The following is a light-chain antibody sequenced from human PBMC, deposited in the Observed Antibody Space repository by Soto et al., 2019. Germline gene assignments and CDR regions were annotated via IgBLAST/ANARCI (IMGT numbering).Light chain of an antibody. V-gene: IGKV1-5*03. CDR3: QQYNSYPYT. CDR2: KAS. Sequence: DIQMTHSPSTLSASVGDRVTITCRASQSISSWLAWYQQKPGKAPKLLIYKASSLESGVPSRLSGSGSGTEFTLTISSLQPDDFATYYCQQYNSYPYTFGQGTKVDIK. J-gene: IGKJ2*01. CDR1: QSISSW.